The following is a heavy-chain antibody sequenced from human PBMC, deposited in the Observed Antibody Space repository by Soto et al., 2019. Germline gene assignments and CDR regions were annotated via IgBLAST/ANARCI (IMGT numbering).Heavy chain of an antibody. Sequence: SVKVSCKASGYTLTSYYIHWVRQAPGQGLEWLGGIMPIFRTPDYAQKFQGRVTITADESTSTAYMELSGLRSDDTAVYYCARDKDRLQLGGNYYYMLDVWGQGTTVTVSS. V-gene: IGHV1-69*13. D-gene: IGHD1-26*01. CDR3: ARDKDRLQLGGNYYYMLDV. CDR2: IMPIFRTP. CDR1: GYTLTSYY. J-gene: IGHJ6*02.